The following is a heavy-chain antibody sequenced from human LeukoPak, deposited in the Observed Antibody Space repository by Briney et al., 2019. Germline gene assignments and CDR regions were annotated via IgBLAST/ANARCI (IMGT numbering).Heavy chain of an antibody. V-gene: IGHV4-59*05. Sequence: GSLRLSCAASGFTFSDYYMSWIRQAPGKGLEWIGSIYYSGSTYYNPSLKSRVTISVDTSKNQFSLKLSSVTAADTAVYYCARLSHYYGSGSYYNDWGQGTLVTVSS. J-gene: IGHJ4*02. CDR2: IYYSGST. CDR1: GFTFSDYY. D-gene: IGHD3-10*01. CDR3: ARLSHYYGSGSYYND.